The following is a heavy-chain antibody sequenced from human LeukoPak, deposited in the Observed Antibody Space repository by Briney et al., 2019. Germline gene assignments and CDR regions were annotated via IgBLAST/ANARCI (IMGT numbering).Heavy chain of an antibody. Sequence: GGSLTLSCAPSQFSFSSYSMNWVRQAPGKGLEWVSSINRGATHIYYADSLRGRFIISRDDAKNSLYLQMNSLRAEDTAVYYCVRLRRNSDISGSYYYCDYWGQGTLVTVSS. CDR1: QFSFSSYS. V-gene: IGHV3-21*01. D-gene: IGHD3-22*01. CDR2: INRGATHI. J-gene: IGHJ4*02. CDR3: VRLRRNSDISGSYYYCDY.